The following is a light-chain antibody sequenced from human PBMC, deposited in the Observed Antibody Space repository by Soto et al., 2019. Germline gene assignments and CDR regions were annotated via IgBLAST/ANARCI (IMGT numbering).Light chain of an antibody. CDR1: QSVDRY. Sequence: EIVLTQSPATLSLSPGERATLSCRASQSVDRYLTWYQQKPGQAPRLLIYDVSKRATAIPVRFSGSGSGTDFTLTISSLEPEDVAVYYCQQRRTWPLTFGGGTKVEIK. CDR3: QQRRTWPLT. J-gene: IGKJ4*01. V-gene: IGKV3-11*01. CDR2: DVS.